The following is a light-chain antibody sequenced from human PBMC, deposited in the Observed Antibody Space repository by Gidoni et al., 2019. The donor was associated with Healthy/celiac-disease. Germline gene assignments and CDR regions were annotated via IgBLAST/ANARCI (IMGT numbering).Light chain of an antibody. V-gene: IGKV1-27*01. CDR1: QGMSNY. Sequence: DIQMTQSPSSLSASVGDRVTITCRASQGMSNYLAWYQQKPGKVPKLLIYAASTLQSGVPSRFSGSGSGTDFTLTISSLQPEDVATYYCQKYNSARRFGGGTKVEIK. J-gene: IGKJ4*01. CDR2: AAS. CDR3: QKYNSARR.